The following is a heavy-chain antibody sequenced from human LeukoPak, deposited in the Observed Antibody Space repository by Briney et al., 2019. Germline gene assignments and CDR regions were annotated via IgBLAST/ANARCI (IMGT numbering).Heavy chain of an antibody. Sequence: PGGSLRLSCAVSGLTFSSYGMSWVRQAPGKGLEWVANIKQDGSEKYYVDSVKGRFTIPRDNAKNSPFLQMNSLRAEDTAVYYCAGGEYYYDGGYWGQGTLVTVSS. CDR3: AGGEYYYDGGY. CDR2: IKQDGSEK. D-gene: IGHD3-22*01. J-gene: IGHJ4*02. V-gene: IGHV3-7*04. CDR1: GLTFSSYG.